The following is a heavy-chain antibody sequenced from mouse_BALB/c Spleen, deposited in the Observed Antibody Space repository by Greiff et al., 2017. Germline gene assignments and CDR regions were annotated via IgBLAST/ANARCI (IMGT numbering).Heavy chain of an antibody. J-gene: IGHJ4*01. V-gene: IGHV6-6*02. CDR1: GFTFSNYW. CDR3: TSSTVVAGRGAMDY. Sequence: EVKLEESGGGLVQPGGSMKLSCVASGFTFSNYWMNWVRQSPEKGLEWVAEIRLKSNNYATHYAESVKGRFTISRDDSKSSVYLQMNNLRAEDTGSYYCTSSTVVAGRGAMDYWGQGTSVTVSS. CDR2: IRLKSNNYAT. D-gene: IGHD1-1*01.